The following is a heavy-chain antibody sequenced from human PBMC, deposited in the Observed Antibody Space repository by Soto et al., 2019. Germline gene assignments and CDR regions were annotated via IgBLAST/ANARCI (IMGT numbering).Heavy chain of an antibody. J-gene: IGHJ6*02. D-gene: IGHD3-3*01. CDR1: GYTLTELS. CDR2: FDPEDGET. V-gene: IGHV1-24*01. CDR3: ATDRPITIFGVTARGIMDV. Sequence: ASVKVSCKVSGYTLTELSMHWVRQAPGKGLEWMGGFDPEDGETIYAQKFQGRVTMTEDTSTDTAYMELSSLRSEDTAVYYCATDRPITIFGVTARGIMDVWGQGTTVTVSS.